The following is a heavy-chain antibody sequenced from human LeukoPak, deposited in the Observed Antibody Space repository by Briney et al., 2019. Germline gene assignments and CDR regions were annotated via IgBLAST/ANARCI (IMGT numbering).Heavy chain of an antibody. J-gene: IGHJ4*02. CDR3: ARDSGWYEIVEFDY. CDR1: GFTFSSYA. CDR2: ISYDVSNK. V-gene: IGHV3-30-3*01. D-gene: IGHD6-19*01. Sequence: GRSLRLSCAASGFTFSSYAMHWVRQAPGKGLEWVAVISYDVSNKYYADSVKGRFTISRDNSKNTLYLQMNSLRAEDTAVYYCARDSGWYEIVEFDYWGQGTLVTVSS.